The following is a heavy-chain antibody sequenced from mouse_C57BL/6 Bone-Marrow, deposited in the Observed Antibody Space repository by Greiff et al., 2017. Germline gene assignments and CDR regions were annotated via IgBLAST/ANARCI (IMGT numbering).Heavy chain of an antibody. Sequence: QVQLQQPGAELVRPGSSVKLSCKASGYTFTSYWMHWVKQRPIQGLEWIGNIDPSDSETHYNQKFKDKATLTVDKSSSTAYMQLSSLTSEDSAVYDCAGAFITDLDVWGTGTTVTVSS. D-gene: IGHD1-1*01. CDR3: AGAFITDLDV. CDR2: IDPSDSET. J-gene: IGHJ1*03. CDR1: GYTFTSYW. V-gene: IGHV1-52*01.